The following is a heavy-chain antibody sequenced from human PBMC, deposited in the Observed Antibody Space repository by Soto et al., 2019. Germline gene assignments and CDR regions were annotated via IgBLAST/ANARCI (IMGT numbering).Heavy chain of an antibody. CDR3: ARGNSYGFSMDV. Sequence: GGSLRLSCAASGFTFNHHPMNWVRQAPGKGLEWVALMSSDVSKKYYADPVKGRFTISRDNSKNTLYLQMDSLRPEDTAVYFCARGNSYGFSMDVWGQGATVTVSS. V-gene: IGHV3-30*14. J-gene: IGHJ6*02. CDR2: MSSDVSKK. D-gene: IGHD5-18*01. CDR1: GFTFNHHP.